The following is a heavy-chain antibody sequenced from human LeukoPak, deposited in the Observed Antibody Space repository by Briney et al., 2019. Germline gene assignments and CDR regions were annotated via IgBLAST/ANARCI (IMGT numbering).Heavy chain of an antibody. CDR3: ARDAAIYDSGAYYYLW. V-gene: IGHV1-69*01. Sequence: SVKVSCKASGGTFSRYAISWVRQAPGQGLEWMGGIPPIFGTANYAQKFQGRVTITADESTRTAYMELRSLKSEDTAVYYCARDAAIYDSGAYYYLWWGQGTLVTVSS. D-gene: IGHD3-22*01. CDR2: IPPIFGTA. J-gene: IGHJ4*02. CDR1: GGTFSRYA.